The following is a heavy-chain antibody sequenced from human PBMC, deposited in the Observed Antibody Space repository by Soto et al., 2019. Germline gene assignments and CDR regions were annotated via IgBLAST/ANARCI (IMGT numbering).Heavy chain of an antibody. CDR2: ISSSSSYI. D-gene: IGHD6-19*01. Sequence: GGTLRLDCAASGFIFSRSAMNWVRQAPGKGVELVSYISSSSSYIYYSDSVKGRFTISRENAKNSLYLQMNSLRAEDTAVYYCARINSGWGPLITYPFHXWGQGALVTVSX. J-gene: IGHJ4*02. CDR1: GFIFSRSA. CDR3: ARINSGWGPLITYPFHX. V-gene: IGHV3-21*01.